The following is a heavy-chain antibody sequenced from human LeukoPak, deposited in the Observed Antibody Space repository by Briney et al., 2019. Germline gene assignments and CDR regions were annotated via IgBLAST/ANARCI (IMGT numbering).Heavy chain of an antibody. CDR1: GGSISSGGYY. J-gene: IGHJ4*02. CDR2: IYYSGST. V-gene: IGHV4-31*03. D-gene: IGHD4-17*01. CDR3: ARVPTTVTFFDY. Sequence: SETLSLTCTVSGGSISSGGYYWSWIRQHPGKGLEWIGYIYYSGSTYYNPSLKSRVTISVDTSKNQFSLKLSSVTAADTAVYYCARVPTTVTFFDYWGQGTLVTVSS.